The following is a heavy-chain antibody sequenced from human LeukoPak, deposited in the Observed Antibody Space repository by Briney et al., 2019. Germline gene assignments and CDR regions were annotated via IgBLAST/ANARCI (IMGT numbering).Heavy chain of an antibody. CDR2: IYYSGST. Sequence: SQTLSLTCTVSGVSISSGGYYWSWIRQHPGKGLEWIGYIYYSGSTYYNPSLKSRVTISVDTSKNQFSLKLSSVTAADTAVYYCARESSTAILGYFDYWGQGILVTVSS. J-gene: IGHJ4*02. CDR3: ARESSTAILGYFDY. CDR1: GVSISSGGYY. V-gene: IGHV4-31*03. D-gene: IGHD2-21*02.